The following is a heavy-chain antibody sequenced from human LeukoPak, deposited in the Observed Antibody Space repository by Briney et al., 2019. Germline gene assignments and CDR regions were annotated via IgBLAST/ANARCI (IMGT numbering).Heavy chain of an antibody. CDR1: KFNLSSYA. D-gene: IGHD2-15*01. Sequence: GRSLRLSCTASKFNLSSYAIHWVRQAPGKGLEWVAVISDDGGNKYYADSVKGRFTISRDNSKNTLSLLMNSLRAEDTAVYYCAREGYCSGGSCFAFDIWGQGTMVTVSS. V-gene: IGHV3-30-3*01. CDR2: ISDDGGNK. J-gene: IGHJ3*02. CDR3: AREGYCSGGSCFAFDI.